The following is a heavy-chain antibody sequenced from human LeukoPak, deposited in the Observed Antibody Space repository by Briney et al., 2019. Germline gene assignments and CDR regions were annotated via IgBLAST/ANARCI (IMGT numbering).Heavy chain of an antibody. D-gene: IGHD3-22*01. V-gene: IGHV1-58*02. CDR2: IVVGSGNT. Sequence: SVKVSCKASGFTFTSSAMQWVRRARGQRLEWIGWIVVGSGNTNYAQKFQERVTITRDMSTSTAYMELSSLRSEDTAVYYCAASNYYDSTFDIWGQGTMVTVSS. CDR1: GFTFTSSA. J-gene: IGHJ3*02. CDR3: AASNYYDSTFDI.